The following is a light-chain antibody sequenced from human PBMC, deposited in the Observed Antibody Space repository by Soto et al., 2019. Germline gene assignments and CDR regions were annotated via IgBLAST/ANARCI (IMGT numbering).Light chain of an antibody. V-gene: IGKV1-8*01. CDR2: AAS. Sequence: AIRMTQSPSSFSASTGDRVTITCRASQGITSYLAWYQQKPGQAPKLLIYAASPWQIGVPSRFHGSGSGTDFTVTISCLQSEDFATYYCQQYYSYPYSFGQGTKLEIK. J-gene: IGKJ2*01. CDR1: QGITSY. CDR3: QQYYSYPYS.